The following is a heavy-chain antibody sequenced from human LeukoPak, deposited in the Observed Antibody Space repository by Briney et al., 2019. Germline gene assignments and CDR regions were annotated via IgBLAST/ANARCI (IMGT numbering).Heavy chain of an antibody. Sequence: GESLKISCKGSGYSFTTYWIGWVRQMPGKGLEWMGIIYPGGSDTRYSPSFQGQVTISADKSISTAYLQWSSLKASDSAMYYCASQIGGYSSSYGYWGQGTLVTVSS. CDR1: GYSFTTYW. D-gene: IGHD6-6*01. V-gene: IGHV5-51*01. J-gene: IGHJ4*02. CDR3: ASQIGGYSSSYGY. CDR2: IYPGGSDT.